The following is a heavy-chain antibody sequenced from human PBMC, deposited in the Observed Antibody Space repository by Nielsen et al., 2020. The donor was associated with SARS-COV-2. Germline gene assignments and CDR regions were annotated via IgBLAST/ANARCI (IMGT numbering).Heavy chain of an antibody. CDR1: GFTFSDYY. Sequence: GESLKISCAASGFTFSDYYMSWIRQAPGNGLEWVSYISSSSSYTNYADSVKGRFTISRDNAKNSLYLQMNSLRAEDTAVYYCARYVYYYDSSGHTDYWGQGTLVTVSS. J-gene: IGHJ4*02. CDR3: ARYVYYYDSSGHTDY. D-gene: IGHD3-22*01. CDR2: ISSSSSYT. V-gene: IGHV3-11*03.